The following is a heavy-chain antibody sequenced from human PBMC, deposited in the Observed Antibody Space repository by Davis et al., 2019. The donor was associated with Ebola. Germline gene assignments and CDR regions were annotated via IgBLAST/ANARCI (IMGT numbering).Heavy chain of an antibody. Sequence: PSETLSLTCAVSGGSISNSYWWSWVRQPPGKGLEWIGEIFPSGSTHYNPSLKSRLTISADTSTNQFSLILNSVTAADTAVYYCARANWNYGGYFGYWGQGTLVTVSS. CDR3: ARANWNYGGYFGY. J-gene: IGHJ4*02. D-gene: IGHD1-7*01. CDR2: IFPSGST. V-gene: IGHV4-4*02. CDR1: GGSISNSYW.